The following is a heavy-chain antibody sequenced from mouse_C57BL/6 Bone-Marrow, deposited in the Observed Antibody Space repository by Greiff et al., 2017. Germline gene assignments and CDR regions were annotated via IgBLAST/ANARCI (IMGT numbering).Heavy chain of an antibody. Sequence: EVKLVESGPGLAKPSQTLSLTCSVTGYSITSDYWNWIRKFPGNKLEYMGYISYSGSTYYNPSLISRISITRDTSKNQYYLPLISVTTEDTATYYGAREGGSSYYAMDYWGQGTSVTVSS. J-gene: IGHJ4*01. CDR2: ISYSGST. CDR3: AREGGSSYYAMDY. V-gene: IGHV3-8*01. D-gene: IGHD1-1*01. CDR1: GYSITSDY.